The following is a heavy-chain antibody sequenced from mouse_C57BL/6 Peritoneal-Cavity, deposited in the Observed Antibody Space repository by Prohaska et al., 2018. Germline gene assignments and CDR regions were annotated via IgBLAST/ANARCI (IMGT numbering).Heavy chain of an antibody. CDR2: IDPETGGT. CDR3: TRWGYGSSSWYFDV. V-gene: IGHV1-15*01. D-gene: IGHD1-1*01. J-gene: IGHJ1*03. Sequence: IGAIDPETGGTAYNQKFKGKAILTADKSSSTAYMELRSLTSEDSAVYYCTRWGYGSSSWYFDVWGTGTTVTVSS.